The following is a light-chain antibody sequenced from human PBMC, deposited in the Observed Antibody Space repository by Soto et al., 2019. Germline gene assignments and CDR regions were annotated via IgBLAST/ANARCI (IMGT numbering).Light chain of an antibody. Sequence: QSALTQPASVSGSPGQSITISCTGTSSDVGGYNFVSWYQQHPGKAPKVMIYEVGHRPSGVSNRFSGSKSGNTASPTISGLQTEDEANYYCCSYTRNMVVVFGGGTKLTVL. J-gene: IGLJ3*02. V-gene: IGLV2-14*01. CDR3: CSYTRNMVVV. CDR1: SSDVGGYNF. CDR2: EVG.